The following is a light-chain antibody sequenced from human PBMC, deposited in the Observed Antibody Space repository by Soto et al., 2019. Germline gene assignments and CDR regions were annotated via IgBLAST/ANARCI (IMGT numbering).Light chain of an antibody. Sequence: QLVLTQPASVSGSPGQSITISCTGTSHDIGGYKYVSWYQQHPGKAPKLMIYEVSNRPSGVSNRFSGSKSGNTASLTISGLQTEDEADYYCCAYTSTSALYVFGTGTKVTVL. J-gene: IGLJ1*01. CDR2: EVS. CDR3: CAYTSTSALYV. CDR1: SHDIGGYKY. V-gene: IGLV2-14*01.